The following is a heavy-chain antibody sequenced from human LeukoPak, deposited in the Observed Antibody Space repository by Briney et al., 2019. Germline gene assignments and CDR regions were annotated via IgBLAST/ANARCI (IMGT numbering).Heavy chain of an antibody. CDR3: ARGGCSGGSCYYYYYMDV. J-gene: IGHJ6*03. CDR1: GYTFTGYY. V-gene: IGHV1-2*02. Sequence: ASVKVSCKASGYTFTGYYMHWVRQAPGQGLEWMGRINPNSGGTNYAQKFQGRVTMTRDTSITTAYMELSRLRSDDTAVYYCARGGCSGGSCYYYYYMDVWGKGTTVTVSS. D-gene: IGHD2-15*01. CDR2: INPNSGGT.